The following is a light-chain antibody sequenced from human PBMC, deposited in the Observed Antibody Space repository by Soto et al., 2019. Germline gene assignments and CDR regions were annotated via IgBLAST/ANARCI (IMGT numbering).Light chain of an antibody. CDR2: GAS. CDR1: QSVSSN. J-gene: IGKJ2*01. CDR3: HQYNNWHT. Sequence: EIGMTQSPATLSVSPRERATLSCRASQSVSSNLAWYQQKPGQAPRLLIYGASTRATGVPARFSGTGSGTEFTLTISSLQSEDFAVYYCHQYNNWHTFGQGTKLEIK. V-gene: IGKV3-15*01.